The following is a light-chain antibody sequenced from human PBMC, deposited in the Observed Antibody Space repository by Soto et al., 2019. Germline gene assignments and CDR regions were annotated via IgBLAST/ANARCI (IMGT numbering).Light chain of an antibody. CDR2: DDS. CDR1: NIETKS. CDR3: QVWDTSSDHVV. V-gene: IGLV3-21*02. Sequence: SYELTQPPSVSVAPGQKARITCGGNNIETKSVHWYQQKPGQAPVLVVYDDSDRPSGIPERFSGSSSGNTATLTISWVEAGDEADYYCQVWDTSSDHVVFGGGTQLTVL. J-gene: IGLJ2*01.